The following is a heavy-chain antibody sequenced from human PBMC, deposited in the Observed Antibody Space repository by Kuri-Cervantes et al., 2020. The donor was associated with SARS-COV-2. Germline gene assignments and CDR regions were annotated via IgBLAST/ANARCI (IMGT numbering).Heavy chain of an antibody. CDR3: ARGPSSGWYYYHGMDV. D-gene: IGHD6-19*01. CDR2: IYYSGST. J-gene: IGHJ6*02. Sequence: SETLSLTCTVSGGSISSYYWSWIRQPPGKGLEWIGYIYYSGSTNYNPSLKSRVTISVDTSRNQFSLKLSSVTAADTAVYYCARGPSSGWYYYHGMDVWGQGTTVTVSS. V-gene: IGHV4-59*01. CDR1: GGSISSYY.